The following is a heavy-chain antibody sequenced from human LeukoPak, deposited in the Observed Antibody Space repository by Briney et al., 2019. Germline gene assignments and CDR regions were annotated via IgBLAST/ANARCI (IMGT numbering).Heavy chain of an antibody. Sequence: PGGSLRLSCAASGLTFTDFWMNWVRLAPGRGLEWLANINPDGNEKYYVDSVKGRFAMSRDNAKNEVYLKMNSLRAEDTGVYYCSGRDSSRSPRAYWGQGTLVSVSS. CDR2: INPDGNEK. CDR3: SGRDSSRSPRAY. D-gene: IGHD6-13*01. J-gene: IGHJ4*02. V-gene: IGHV3-7*01. CDR1: GLTFTDFW.